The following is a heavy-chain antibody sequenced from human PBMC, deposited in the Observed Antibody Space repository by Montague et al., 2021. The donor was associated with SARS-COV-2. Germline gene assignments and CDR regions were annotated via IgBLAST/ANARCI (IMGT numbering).Heavy chain of an antibody. V-gene: IGHV3-23*01. J-gene: IGHJ3*02. D-gene: IGHD2-2*01. CDR3: AKSRFQLMLDDFDM. CDR2: ISSSGEST. CDR1: GFTFNTYA. Sequence: SLRLSCAASGFTFNTYAMSWVRQAPGKGLEWVSTISSSGESTYYTDSVKGRFTISRGSSKNTLYLQMSSLGADDTAVYYCAKSRFQLMLDDFDMWGQGTMVTVSS.